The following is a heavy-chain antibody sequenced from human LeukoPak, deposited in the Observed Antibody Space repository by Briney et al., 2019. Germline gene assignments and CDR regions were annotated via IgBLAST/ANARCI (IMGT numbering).Heavy chain of an antibody. CDR3: ARGPKLGYNWFDP. D-gene: IGHD6-13*01. V-gene: IGHV4-34*01. CDR1: GGSFSGYY. J-gene: IGHJ5*02. CDR2: INHSGST. Sequence: SENLSLNCAVYGGSFSGYYWSWIRQPPGKGLEWIGEINHSGSTNYNPSLKSRVTISVDTSKNQFSLKLSSVTAADTAVYYCARGPKLGYNWFDPWGQGTLVTVSS.